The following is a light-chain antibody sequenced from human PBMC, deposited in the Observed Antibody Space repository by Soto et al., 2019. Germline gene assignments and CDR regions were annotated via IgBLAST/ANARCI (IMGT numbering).Light chain of an antibody. CDR1: QDIRGA. CDR3: QQFLSYPIT. V-gene: IGKV1-13*02. CDR2: DAS. Sequence: SQLTQSPASLSASVGERVTITCRASQDIRGALAWYQQSPGEAPQLLIYDASTLESGVPSRFSGSSSGTHFTLTISSLQPEDFATYYCQQFLSYPITFGQGTRLEI. J-gene: IGKJ5*01.